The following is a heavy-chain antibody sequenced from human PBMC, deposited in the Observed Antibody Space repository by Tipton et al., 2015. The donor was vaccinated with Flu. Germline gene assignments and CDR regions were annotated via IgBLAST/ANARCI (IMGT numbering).Heavy chain of an antibody. V-gene: IGHV4-38-2*02. D-gene: IGHD2-2*01. J-gene: IGHJ4*02. CDR1: DYSISSGYY. CDR2: ISHSGRT. Sequence: TLSLTCTVSDYSISSGYYWGWIRQPPGKGLEWIGCISHSGRTYYNPSLKSRVTISVDTAKNQFSQRLSSVTAADTAVYYCARDSSLGMPDFFDYWGQGILVTASS. CDR3: ARDSSLGMPDFFDY.